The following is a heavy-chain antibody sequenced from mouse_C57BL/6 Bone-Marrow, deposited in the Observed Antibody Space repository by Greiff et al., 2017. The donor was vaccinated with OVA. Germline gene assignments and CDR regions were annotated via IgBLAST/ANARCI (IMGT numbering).Heavy chain of an antibody. V-gene: IGHV3-6*01. J-gene: IGHJ4*01. CDR1: GYSITSGYY. D-gene: IGHD2-4*01. CDR2: ISYDGSN. Sequence: DVKLQESGPGLVKPSQSLSLTCSVTGYSITSGYYWNWIRQFPGNKLEWMGYISYDGSNNYNPSLKNRISITRDTSKNQFFLKLNSVTTEDTATYYCARGGYDYDIAMDYWGQGTSVTVSS. CDR3: ARGGYDYDIAMDY.